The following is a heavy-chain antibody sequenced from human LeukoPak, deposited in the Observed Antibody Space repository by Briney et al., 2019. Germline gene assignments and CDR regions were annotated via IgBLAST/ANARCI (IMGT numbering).Heavy chain of an antibody. V-gene: IGHV1-18*01. J-gene: IGHJ6*02. CDR2: ISAYNGNT. CDR1: GYTFTSYG. Sequence: ASVTVSCKGSGYTFTSYGSSWVRQAPGQGLEWMGWISAYNGNTNYAQKLQGRVTMTTDTSTSTAYMELRSLRSDDTGVYYCARDSYGSGSYYYYYYGMDVWGQGTTVTVSS. CDR3: ARDSYGSGSYYYYYYGMDV. D-gene: IGHD3-10*01.